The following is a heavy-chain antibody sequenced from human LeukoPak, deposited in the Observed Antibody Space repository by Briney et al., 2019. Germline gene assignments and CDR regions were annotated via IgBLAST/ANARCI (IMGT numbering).Heavy chain of an antibody. V-gene: IGHV4-59*08. J-gene: IGHJ4*02. CDR1: GGSISSDY. CDR2: IHYSGIT. Sequence: SETLSLTCTVSGGSISSDYWSWIRQPPGKGLEWIGYIHYSGITNYNPSLKSRVTISVDTSKNQFSLKLSSVTAADTAVYYCTRGYRHGEGFRGQGTLVTVSS. D-gene: IGHD5-18*01. CDR3: TRGYRHGEGF.